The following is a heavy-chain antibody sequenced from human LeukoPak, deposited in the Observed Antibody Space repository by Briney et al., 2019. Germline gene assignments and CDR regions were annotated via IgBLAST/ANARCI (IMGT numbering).Heavy chain of an antibody. V-gene: IGHV3-30*18. Sequence: PGRSLRLSCAASGFTFSSYGMHWVRQAPGKGLEWVAVISYDGSNKYYADSVKGRFTISRDNSKNTLYLQMNSLRAEDTAVYYCAKGHDSSGFDYWGQGTLVTVSS. CDR3: AKGHDSSGFDY. J-gene: IGHJ4*02. D-gene: IGHD3-22*01. CDR1: GFTFSSYG. CDR2: ISYDGSNK.